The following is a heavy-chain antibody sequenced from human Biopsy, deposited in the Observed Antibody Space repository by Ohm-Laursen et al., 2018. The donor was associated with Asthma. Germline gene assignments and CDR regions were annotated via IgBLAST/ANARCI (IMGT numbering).Heavy chain of an antibody. V-gene: IGHV3-30*18. CDR3: AKARCYHYYCDMEV. Sequence: SLRLSCAASGFSFSNFAIHWVRQAPGKGLEWVGVISKDASTQDYADSVKGRFTISRDNSKNTLYLQMNSLRSEDTAVLYCAKARCYHYYCDMEVWGQGTTVTVSS. J-gene: IGHJ6*02. CDR1: GFSFSNFA. CDR2: ISKDASTQ. D-gene: IGHD3-16*02.